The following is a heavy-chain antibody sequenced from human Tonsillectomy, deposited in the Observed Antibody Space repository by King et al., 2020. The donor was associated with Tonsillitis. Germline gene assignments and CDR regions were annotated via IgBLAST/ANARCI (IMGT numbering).Heavy chain of an antibody. J-gene: IGHJ6*03. D-gene: IGHD3-3*01. Sequence: QLVQSGAEVKKPGSSVKVSCKASGGTFSSYAISWVRQAPGQGLEWMGGIIPIFGTANYSQKFQGRGTITADESTRTAYMELSSLRSEDTAVYYCARGTIFGVVISYYYMDVWGKGTTVTVSS. V-gene: IGHV1-69*01. CDR2: IIPIFGTA. CDR1: GGTFSSYA. CDR3: ARGTIFGVVISYYYMDV.